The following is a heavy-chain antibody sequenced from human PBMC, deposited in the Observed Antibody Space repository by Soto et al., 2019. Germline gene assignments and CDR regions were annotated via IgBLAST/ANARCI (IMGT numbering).Heavy chain of an antibody. CDR3: ARYSGGYSYGPYFDY. D-gene: IGHD5-18*01. J-gene: IGHJ4*02. V-gene: IGHV3-23*01. CDR1: GFTFSSYA. CDR2: ISGSGGST. Sequence: GGSLRLSCAASGFTFSSYAMSWVRQAPGKGLEWVSAISGSGGSTYYADSVKGRFTISRDDSKNTVYLQMNSLRAEDTAVYYCARYSGGYSYGPYFDYWGQGTLVTVSS.